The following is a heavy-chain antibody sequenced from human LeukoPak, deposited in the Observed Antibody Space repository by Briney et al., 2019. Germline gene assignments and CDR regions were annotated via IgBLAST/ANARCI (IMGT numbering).Heavy chain of an antibody. CDR2: ISGSGSTI. CDR1: GFTFSSYE. D-gene: IGHD3-10*01. CDR3: VSAYGGLLDY. J-gene: IGHJ4*02. V-gene: IGHV3-48*03. Sequence: GGSLRLSCAASGFTFSSYEMNWVRQAPGKGLEWVSYISGSGSTIYYADSAKGRFTISRDSAKISLYLQMNSLRAEDTAIYYCVSAYGGLLDYWGQGILVTVSS.